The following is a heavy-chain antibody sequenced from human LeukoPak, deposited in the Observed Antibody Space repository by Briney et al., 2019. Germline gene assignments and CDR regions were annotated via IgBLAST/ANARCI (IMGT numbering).Heavy chain of an antibody. J-gene: IGHJ5*02. Sequence: SVKVSCKTSGGTFNNSAISWVRQAPGQGLEWLGGIMPLFGTAGYAQKFQGRVTITKDGSTRTVYLELTSLTSDDTAVYYCARDVHGDYGSGWFDPWGQGTLVSVSS. CDR3: ARDVHGDYGSGWFDP. CDR2: IMPLFGTA. V-gene: IGHV1-69*05. CDR1: GGTFNNSA. D-gene: IGHD4-17*01.